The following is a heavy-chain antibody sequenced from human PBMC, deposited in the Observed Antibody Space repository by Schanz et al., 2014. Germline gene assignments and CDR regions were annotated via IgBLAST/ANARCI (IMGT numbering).Heavy chain of an antibody. CDR2: ISSSSSYI. CDR3: ARDRGYCSGGSCLTFDY. CDR1: GFTFSDYY. D-gene: IGHD2-15*01. Sequence: QVQLVESGGGLVKPGGSLRLSCAASGFTFSDYYMSWVRQAPGKGLEWVSSISSSSSYIYYADSVKGRFTISRDNSKNTLYLQMNTLRAEDTAVYYCARDRGYCSGGSCLTFDYWGQGTLXTVSS. V-gene: IGHV3-11*06. J-gene: IGHJ4*02.